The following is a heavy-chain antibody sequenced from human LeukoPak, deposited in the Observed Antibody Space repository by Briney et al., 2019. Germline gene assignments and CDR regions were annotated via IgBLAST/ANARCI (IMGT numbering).Heavy chain of an antibody. CDR1: GFTFITYW. V-gene: IGHV3-7*01. D-gene: IGHD3-22*01. Sequence: GGSLRLSCAASGFTFITYWMTWVRQAPGKGLEWVANIKQDGSEKYYVDSVKGRFTISRDNAKNSLYLQMNSLRAGDTAVYYCARSLFDSSGYLGYWGQGILVTVSS. J-gene: IGHJ4*02. CDR3: ARSLFDSSGYLGY. CDR2: IKQDGSEK.